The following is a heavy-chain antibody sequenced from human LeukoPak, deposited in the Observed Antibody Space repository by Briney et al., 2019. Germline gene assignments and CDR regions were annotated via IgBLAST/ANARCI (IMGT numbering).Heavy chain of an antibody. D-gene: IGHD4-11*01. CDR2: IHYSGST. CDR1: GDSINGYY. J-gene: IGHJ4*02. Sequence: PSETLSLTCTVSGDSINGYYWSWIRQPPGKELEWIGYIHYSGSTNYNPSFKSRVTISVDTSKNQFSLKLSSVTAADTAVYYCARAKYSNPEVFDYWGQGTLVTVSS. V-gene: IGHV4-59*01. CDR3: ARAKYSNPEVFDY.